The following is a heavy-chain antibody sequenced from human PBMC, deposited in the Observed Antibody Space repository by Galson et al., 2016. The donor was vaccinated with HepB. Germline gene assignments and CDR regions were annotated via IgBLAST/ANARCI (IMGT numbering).Heavy chain of an antibody. Sequence: TLSLTCTVSGGSVSSSYFWRWIRQPPGKDLEWIGSIYHSGTTYYTPSLKSRVTLSLDTSKNQFSLNLSSVTAADTAVYYCARDMEAAAGSLDVDYWGQGTLVTVSS. J-gene: IGHJ4*02. V-gene: IGHV4-38-2*02. D-gene: IGHD6-13*01. CDR2: IYHSGTT. CDR1: GGSVSSSYF. CDR3: ARDMEAAAGSLDVDY.